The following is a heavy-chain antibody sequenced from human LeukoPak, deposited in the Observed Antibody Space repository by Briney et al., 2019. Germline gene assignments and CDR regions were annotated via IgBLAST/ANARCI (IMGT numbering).Heavy chain of an antibody. CDR1: GGSISMYY. CDR3: AKDGRLGGPAAGIREIDY. CDR2: IYYSGST. J-gene: IGHJ4*02. D-gene: IGHD6-13*01. V-gene: IGHV4-59*01. Sequence: PSETLSLTCTVSGGSISMYYWSWIRQPPGKGLEWIGYIYYSGSTNYNPSLKSRVTISVDTSKNQFSLRLSSVTAADTAVYYCAKDGRLGGPAAGIREIDYWGQGTLVTVSS.